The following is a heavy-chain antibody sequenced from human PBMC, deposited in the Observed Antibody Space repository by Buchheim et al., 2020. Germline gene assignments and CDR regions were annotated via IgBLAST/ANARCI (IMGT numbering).Heavy chain of an antibody. V-gene: IGHV1-69*12. CDR2: IIPIFGTA. CDR3: AREVFGCSGGSCYSFGWFDP. J-gene: IGHJ5*02. CDR1: GGTFSSYA. D-gene: IGHD2-15*01. Sequence: QVQLVQSGAEVKKPGSSVKVSCKASGGTFSSYAISWVRQAPGQGLEWMGGIIPIFGTANYAQKFQGRVTITADESTSTAYTELSSLRSEDTAVYYCAREVFGCSGGSCYSFGWFDPWGQGTL.